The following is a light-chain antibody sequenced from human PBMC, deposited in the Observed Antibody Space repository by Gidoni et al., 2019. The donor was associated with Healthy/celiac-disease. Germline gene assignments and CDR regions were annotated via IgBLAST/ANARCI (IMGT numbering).Light chain of an antibody. CDR1: SSDVGVYNY. J-gene: IGLJ2*01. V-gene: IGLV2-14*01. CDR3: SSYTSSSTLVV. Sequence: QSALTQPASVSGSPGQSITISCTGTSSDVGVYNYVSWYQQHPGKAPKLMIYDVSNRPSGVSNRFSGSKSGNTASLTISGLQAEDEADYYCSSYTSSSTLVVFGGGTKLT. CDR2: DVS.